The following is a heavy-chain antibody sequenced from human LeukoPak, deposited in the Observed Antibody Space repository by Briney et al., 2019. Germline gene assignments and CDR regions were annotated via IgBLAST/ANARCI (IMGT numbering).Heavy chain of an antibody. Sequence: SETLSLTCAVYGGSFSGYYWSWIRQPPGKGLEWIGEINHSGSTNYNPSLKSRVTISVDTSKNQFSLKLSSMTAADTAVYYCASVGYNSGNYWGQGTLVTVSS. CDR2: INHSGST. D-gene: IGHD5-24*01. CDR3: ASVGYNSGNY. V-gene: IGHV4-34*01. CDR1: GGSFSGYY. J-gene: IGHJ4*02.